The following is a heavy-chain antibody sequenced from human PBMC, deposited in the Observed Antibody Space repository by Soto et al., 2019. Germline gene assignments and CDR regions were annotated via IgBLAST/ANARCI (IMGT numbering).Heavy chain of an antibody. CDR3: ARRSITMVRGVIRGMDV. V-gene: IGHV5-10-1*01. D-gene: IGHD3-10*01. CDR2: IDPSDSYT. J-gene: IGHJ6*02. Sequence: LGESLKISCKGSGYSFTSYWISWVRQMPGKGLEWMGRIDPSDSYTNYSPSFQGHVTISADKSISTAYLQWSSLKASDTAMYYCARRSITMVRGVIRGMDVWGQGTTVTVSS. CDR1: GYSFTSYW.